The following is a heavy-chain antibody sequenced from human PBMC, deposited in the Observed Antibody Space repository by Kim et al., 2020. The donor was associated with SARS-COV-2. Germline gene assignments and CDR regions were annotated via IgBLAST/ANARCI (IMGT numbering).Heavy chain of an antibody. Sequence: DKTYYVESVKGRLTISRDNSKTTLYLQMSSLVVEDTAVYYCATNLAAAGVVWGQGTLVTVSS. D-gene: IGHD6-13*01. V-gene: IGHV3-66*01. CDR2: DKT. J-gene: IGHJ4*02. CDR3: ATNLAAAGVV.